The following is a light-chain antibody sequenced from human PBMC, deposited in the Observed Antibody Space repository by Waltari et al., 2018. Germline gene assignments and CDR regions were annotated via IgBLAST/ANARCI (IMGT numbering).Light chain of an antibody. J-gene: IGKJ1*01. Sequence: IVLTQSPGTLSLSQGERATLSCRASQSVSNMLAWYHQKPGQAPRLLIYDTSNRATGIPARFSGSGSGTDFTLTISSLEPEDFAVYYCQQRSNWPPTFGQGTKVEI. CDR1: QSVSNM. CDR3: QQRSNWPPT. V-gene: IGKV3-11*01. CDR2: DTS.